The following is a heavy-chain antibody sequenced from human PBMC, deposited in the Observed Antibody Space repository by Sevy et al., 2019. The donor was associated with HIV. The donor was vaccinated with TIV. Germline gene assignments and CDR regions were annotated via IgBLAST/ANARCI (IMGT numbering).Heavy chain of an antibody. CDR3: ARASGQSTSSRYFDF. V-gene: IGHV4-59*01. Sequence: SETLSLTCTVSDDSISSYYWSWMRQPPGKGLEWIGYIHYSGSTNYNPSLKSRVTISVDTSKSQFSLNLNSVTAADTAVYFCARASGQSTSSRYFDFWGQGTLVTVSS. D-gene: IGHD6-6*01. CDR2: IHYSGST. CDR1: DDSISSYY. J-gene: IGHJ4*02.